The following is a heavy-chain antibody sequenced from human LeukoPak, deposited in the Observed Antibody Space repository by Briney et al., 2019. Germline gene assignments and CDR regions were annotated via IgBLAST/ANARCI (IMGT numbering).Heavy chain of an antibody. V-gene: IGHV3-9*01. D-gene: IGHD2-15*01. CDR3: VPSYCSTSSCSHYFDY. J-gene: IGHJ4*02. CDR1: GFTFDDYA. CDR2: ISWNSGSI. Sequence: GGSLRLSCAASGFTFDDYAMHWVRQAPGKGLEWVSGISWNSGSIGYADSVKGRFTISRDNAKNSLFLQMNSLRAEDTAVYYCVPSYCSTSSCSHYFDYWGQGTLVTVSS.